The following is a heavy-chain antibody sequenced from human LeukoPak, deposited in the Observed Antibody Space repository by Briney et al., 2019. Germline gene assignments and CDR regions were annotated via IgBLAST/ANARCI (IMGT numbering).Heavy chain of an antibody. CDR3: ARAGGRSWFDP. Sequence: GASVKVFCKASGYSFTDKYMHWVRQAPGQGLEWMGWINPNSGGTNYAQKFQGRVTMTTDTSMSTAYMELSRLTSDDTAVYYCARAGGRSWFDPWGQGTLVTVSS. CDR1: GYSFTDKY. J-gene: IGHJ5*02. CDR2: INPNSGGT. V-gene: IGHV1-2*02.